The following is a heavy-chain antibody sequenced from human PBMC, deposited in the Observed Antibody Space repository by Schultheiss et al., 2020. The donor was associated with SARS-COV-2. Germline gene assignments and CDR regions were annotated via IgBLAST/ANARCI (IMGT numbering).Heavy chain of an antibody. V-gene: IGHV3-48*01. J-gene: IGHJ1*01. Sequence: GESLKISCAASGFTFSSYSMNWVRQAPGKGLEWVSYISSSSSTIYYADYVKGRFTISRDNAKNSLYLQMNSLRAEDTAVYYCARDYCGGCFQHWGQGTLVTVSS. D-gene: IGHD2-21*01. CDR2: ISSSSSTI. CDR3: ARDYCGGCFQH. CDR1: GFTFSSYS.